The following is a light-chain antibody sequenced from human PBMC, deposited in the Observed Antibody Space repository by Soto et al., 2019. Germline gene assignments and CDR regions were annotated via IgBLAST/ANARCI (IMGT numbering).Light chain of an antibody. J-gene: IGKJ3*01. CDR2: DGS. V-gene: IGKV3-11*01. Sequence: EIVLTQSPATLSLSPGIRATLSCRASQNISNYLIWYQQKPGQAPRLLIYDGSNRATGIPARFSGSGSGTDFTLTISSLEPEDFAVYHCQQRSNWPGTFGPGTKVDIK. CDR1: QNISNY. CDR3: QQRSNWPGT.